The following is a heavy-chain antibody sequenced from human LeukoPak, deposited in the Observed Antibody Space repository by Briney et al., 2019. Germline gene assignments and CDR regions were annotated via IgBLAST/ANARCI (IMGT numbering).Heavy chain of an antibody. CDR2: ISYDGSNK. CDR3: AREHLGVAAADY. J-gene: IGHJ4*02. Sequence: GGSLRLSCAASGFTFSSYAMHWVRQAPGKGLEWVALISYDGSNKYNADSVKGRFTISRDNSKNTLYLQMNSLRAEDTAVYYCAREHLGVAAADYWGQGALVTVSS. D-gene: IGHD6-19*01. CDR1: GFTFSSYA. V-gene: IGHV3-30*04.